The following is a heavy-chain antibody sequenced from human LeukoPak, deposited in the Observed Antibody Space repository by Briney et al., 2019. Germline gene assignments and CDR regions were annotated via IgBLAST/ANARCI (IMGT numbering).Heavy chain of an antibody. CDR2: ISGSGGST. D-gene: IGHD3-10*01. J-gene: IGHJ4*02. V-gene: IGHV3-23*01. CDR1: GFTFSSYA. CDR3: AKDVAYYYGSGSYYY. Sequence: GGSLRLSCAASGFTFSSYAISWVRQAPGKGLEWVSAISGSGGSTYYADSVKGRFTISRDNSKNTLYLQMNSLRAEDTAVYYCAKDVAYYYGSGSYYYWGQGTLVTVSS.